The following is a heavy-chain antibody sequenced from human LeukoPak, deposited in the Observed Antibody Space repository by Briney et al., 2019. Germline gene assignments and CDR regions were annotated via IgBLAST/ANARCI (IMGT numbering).Heavy chain of an antibody. V-gene: IGHV3-23*01. CDR2: ITGDGGGT. CDR1: GFTFSNYG. J-gene: IGHJ4*02. CDR3: ARCSGGSCYRYHFDY. D-gene: IGHD2-15*01. Sequence: PGGSLRPSCAASGFTFSNYGMHWVRQAPGKRLEWVSAITGDGGGTNHADSVKGRFTISRDNSKNTLYLQMNSLRAEDTAVYYCARCSGGSCYRYHFDYWGQGTPVTVSS.